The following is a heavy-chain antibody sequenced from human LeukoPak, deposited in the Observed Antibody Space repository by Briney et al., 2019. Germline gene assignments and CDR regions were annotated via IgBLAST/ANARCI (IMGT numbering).Heavy chain of an antibody. J-gene: IGHJ4*02. CDR1: GFTFSTYA. D-gene: IGHD2-2*01. Sequence: GGSLRLSCAASGFTFSTYAMSWVRQAPGKGLEWVSAISDSGGYTYYADSVRGRFTISRDNSKNTLYLQMNSLRAEDTAVYYCAKESSTSCYDALDYWGQGTLVTASS. CDR3: AKESSTSCYDALDY. CDR2: ISDSGGYT. V-gene: IGHV3-23*01.